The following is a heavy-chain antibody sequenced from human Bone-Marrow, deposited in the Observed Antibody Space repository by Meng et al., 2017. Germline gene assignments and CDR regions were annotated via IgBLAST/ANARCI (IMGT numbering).Heavy chain of an antibody. D-gene: IGHD3-22*01. CDR1: GFTFSSYA. J-gene: IGHJ4*02. CDR3: AKPSDSSGYWAFDY. CDR2: ISGSGGST. V-gene: IGHV3-23*01. Sequence: SGAASGFTFSSYAMSWVRQAPGKGLEWVSAISGSGGSTYYADSVKGRFTISRDNSKNTLYLQMNSLRAEDTAVYYCAKPSDSSGYWAFDYWGQGTLVTVSS.